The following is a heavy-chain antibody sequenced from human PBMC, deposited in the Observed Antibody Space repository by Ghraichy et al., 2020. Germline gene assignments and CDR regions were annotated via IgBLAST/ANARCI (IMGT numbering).Heavy chain of an antibody. Sequence: GESLNISCAASAFTFSSYRMHWVRQARGKGLVWVSHINSDGSSSSYADSVKGRFSNSRDNAKNTLYLQMNSLRAEDTAVYYCARIFGDYGLDVWGQGTTVTVSS. J-gene: IGHJ6*02. CDR2: INSDGSSS. CDR1: AFTFSSYR. CDR3: ARIFGDYGLDV. D-gene: IGHD3-3*01. V-gene: IGHV3-74*01.